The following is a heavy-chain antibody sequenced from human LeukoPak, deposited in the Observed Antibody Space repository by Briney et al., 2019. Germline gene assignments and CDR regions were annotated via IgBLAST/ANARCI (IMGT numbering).Heavy chain of an antibody. D-gene: IGHD1-26*01. V-gene: IGHV3-33*06. CDR3: AKGGKWDVTPFDY. Sequence: GGSLRLSCAASGFTFRTYGMHWVRQAPGKGLEWVAVIWSDGSNKEYVDSVKGRFTISRDNSRNTLSLQMNSLRGEDTAVYFCAKGGKWDVTPFDYWGQGTLVTVSS. J-gene: IGHJ4*02. CDR1: GFTFRTYG. CDR2: IWSDGSNK.